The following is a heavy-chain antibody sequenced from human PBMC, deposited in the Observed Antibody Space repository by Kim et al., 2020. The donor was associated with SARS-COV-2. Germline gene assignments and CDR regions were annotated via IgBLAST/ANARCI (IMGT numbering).Heavy chain of an antibody. Sequence: SETLSLTCTVSGGSISSGGYYWSWIRQHPGKGLEWIGYIYYSGSTYYNPSLKSRVTISVDTSKNQFSLKLSSVTAADTAVYYCSRDVPAARYGMDVWGQGTTVTVSS. V-gene: IGHV4-31*03. CDR3: SRDVPAARYGMDV. J-gene: IGHJ6*02. D-gene: IGHD2-2*01. CDR2: IYYSGST. CDR1: GGSISSGGYY.